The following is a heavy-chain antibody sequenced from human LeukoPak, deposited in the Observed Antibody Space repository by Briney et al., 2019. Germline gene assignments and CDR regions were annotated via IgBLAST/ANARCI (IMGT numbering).Heavy chain of an antibody. D-gene: IGHD6-13*01. CDR3: ARHDHSSSWYDY. Sequence: SETLSLTCTVSGGSISSSSYYWGWRRQPPGKGREWLGSIYYSGSTYYNPSLKRRVTISVEKSKNQCSLKQRPVTAPEPALYYCARHDHSSSWYDYWVQGTLVTVSS. V-gene: IGHV4-39*01. J-gene: IGHJ4*02. CDR2: IYYSGST. CDR1: GGSISSSSYY.